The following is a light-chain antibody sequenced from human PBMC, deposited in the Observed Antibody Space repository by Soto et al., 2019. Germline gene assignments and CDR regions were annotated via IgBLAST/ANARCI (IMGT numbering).Light chain of an antibody. V-gene: IGKV3-11*01. CDR2: DAS. CDR1: QSVSRY. CDR3: QQRSSWPRT. Sequence: IVLTQSPATLSLSPGERATLSCRASQSVSRYLAWYQQKPGQAPRLLIYDASNRATGIPARFSGSGSGTDFTLTISSLEPEDFAVYYCQQRSSWPRTFGQGTKV. J-gene: IGKJ1*01.